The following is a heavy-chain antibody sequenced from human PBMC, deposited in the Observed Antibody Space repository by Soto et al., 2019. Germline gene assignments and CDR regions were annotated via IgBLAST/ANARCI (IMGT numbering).Heavy chain of an antibody. Sequence: SETLSLTCAVYGGSFSGYYWSWIRQPPGKGLEWIGEINHSGSTNYNPSLKSRVTISVDTSKKQFSLKLSSVTAADTAVYYCARNRFYYYYGMDVWGQGTTVTVSS. J-gene: IGHJ6*02. CDR3: ARNRFYYYYGMDV. V-gene: IGHV4-34*01. CDR2: INHSGST. CDR1: GGSFSGYY.